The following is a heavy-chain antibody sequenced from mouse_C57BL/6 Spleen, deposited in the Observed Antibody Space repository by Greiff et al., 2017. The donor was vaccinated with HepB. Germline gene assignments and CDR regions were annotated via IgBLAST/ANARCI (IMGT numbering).Heavy chain of an antibody. J-gene: IGHJ3*01. CDR3: TTGYRSKRAWFAY. CDR1: GFNIKDDY. CDR2: IDPENGDT. D-gene: IGHD1-1*01. Sequence: VQLQQSGAELVRPGASVKLSCTASGFNIKDDYMHWVKQRPEQGLEWIGWIDPENGDTEYASKFQGKAPITADTSSNTAYLQLSSLTSEDTAVYCCTTGYRSKRAWFAYWGQGTLVTVSA. V-gene: IGHV14-4*01.